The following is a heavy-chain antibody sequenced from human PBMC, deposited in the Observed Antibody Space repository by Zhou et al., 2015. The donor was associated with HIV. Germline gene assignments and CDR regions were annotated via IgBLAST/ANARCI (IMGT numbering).Heavy chain of an antibody. J-gene: IGHJ6*02. V-gene: IGHV3-9*01. Sequence: EVQLVESGGGLVQPGRSLRLSCAVSGFTFDDYAMHWVRQPPGKGLEWVSSVSWNSGTKGYADSVKGRFTISRDNAKTSLYLQMNSLRAGDTAVYYCARLGAGQSSSPERGMDVWGQGTTVTVSS. CDR3: ARLGAGQSSSPERGMDV. CDR2: VSWNSGTK. CDR1: GFTFDDYA. D-gene: IGHD6-6*01.